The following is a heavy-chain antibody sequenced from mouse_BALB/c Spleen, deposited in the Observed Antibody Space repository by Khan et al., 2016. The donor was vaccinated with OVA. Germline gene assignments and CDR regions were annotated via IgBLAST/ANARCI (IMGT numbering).Heavy chain of an antibody. CDR2: ISYSGRT. CDR3: ARSVTITTVVATDFDY. V-gene: IGHV3-2*02. Sequence: EVQLQESGPGLVKPSQSLSLTCTVTGYSITSDYAWNWIRQFPGNKLEWMGYISYSGRTSYNPSLKRRISITPDTSTNQSFLQLNSVTTEDTATYYCARSVTITTVVATDFDYWGQGTTLTVSS. J-gene: IGHJ2*01. CDR1: GYSITSDYA. D-gene: IGHD1-1*01.